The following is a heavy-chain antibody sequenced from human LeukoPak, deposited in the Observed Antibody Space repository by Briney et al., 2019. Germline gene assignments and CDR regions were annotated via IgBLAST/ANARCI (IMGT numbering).Heavy chain of an antibody. Sequence: GESMKISCKGSGYSFTSYWIGWVRQMPGKGLEWMGIIYPGDSDTRYSPSFQGQVTISADKSISTAYLQWSSLKASDTAMYYCARHGWYYYGSGSHSVRGHIDYWGKGTLVTVSS. D-gene: IGHD3-10*01. CDR3: ARHGWYYYGSGSHSVRGHIDY. CDR1: GYSFTSYW. CDR2: IYPGDSDT. V-gene: IGHV5-51*01. J-gene: IGHJ4*02.